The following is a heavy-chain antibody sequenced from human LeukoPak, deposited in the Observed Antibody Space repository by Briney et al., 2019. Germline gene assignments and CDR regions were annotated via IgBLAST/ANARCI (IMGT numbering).Heavy chain of an antibody. CDR3: AREGTMTTVTPYYYYMDV. J-gene: IGHJ6*03. Sequence: ASVKVSCKASGGTFSSYAISWVRQAPGQGLEWMGGIIPIFGTANYAQKFQGRVTITADESTSTAYMELSSLRSEDTAVYYCAREGTMTTVTPYYYYMDVWGKGTTVTISS. CDR2: IIPIFGTA. D-gene: IGHD4-17*01. V-gene: IGHV1-69*01. CDR1: GGTFSSYA.